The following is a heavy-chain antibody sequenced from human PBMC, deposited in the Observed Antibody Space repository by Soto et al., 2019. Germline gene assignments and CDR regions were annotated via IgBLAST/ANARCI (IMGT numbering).Heavy chain of an antibody. D-gene: IGHD3-22*01. Sequence: SETLSLTCSVSGASISSGDYYWSWIRQHPGKGLEWIGYIYNSGSTYYNPSLKSRLSTSLDTSKNQFSLNLTSVTAADTAVYYCARVFGRWHYDSSGYSLAENWFDPWGQGTLVTVSS. CDR3: ARVFGRWHYDSSGYSLAENWFDP. CDR1: GASISSGDYY. V-gene: IGHV4-31*03. CDR2: IYNSGST. J-gene: IGHJ5*02.